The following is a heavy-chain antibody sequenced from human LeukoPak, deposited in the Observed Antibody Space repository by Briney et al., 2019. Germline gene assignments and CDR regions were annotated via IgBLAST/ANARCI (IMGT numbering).Heavy chain of an antibody. Sequence: SETLSLTCAVYGGSFSGYYWSWIRQPPGKGLEWIGEINHSGSTNYNPSLKSRVTISVDTSKNQLSLKLSSVTAADTAVYYCARSHSDIVVVPAATDFDYWGQGTLVTVSS. CDR3: ARSHSDIVVVPAATDFDY. D-gene: IGHD2-2*01. J-gene: IGHJ4*02. V-gene: IGHV4-34*01. CDR1: GGSFSGYY. CDR2: INHSGST.